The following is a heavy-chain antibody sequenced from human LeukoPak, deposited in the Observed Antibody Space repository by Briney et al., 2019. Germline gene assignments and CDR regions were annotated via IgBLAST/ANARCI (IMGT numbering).Heavy chain of an antibody. Sequence: SVKVSCKASLGTFSSYAISWVRQAPGQGLEWMGGIIPIFGTANYAQKFQRRVTITTDESTSTAYMELSSLRSEDTDVYYCARGPYDVLMVYAFDYWGQGTLVTVSS. CDR1: LGTFSSYA. CDR3: ARGPYDVLMVYAFDY. J-gene: IGHJ4*02. CDR2: IIPIFGTA. V-gene: IGHV1-69*05. D-gene: IGHD2-8*01.